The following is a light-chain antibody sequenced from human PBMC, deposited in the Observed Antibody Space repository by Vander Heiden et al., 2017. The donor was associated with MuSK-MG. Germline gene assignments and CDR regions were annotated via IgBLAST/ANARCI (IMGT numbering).Light chain of an antibody. CDR3: QQNQRFSMFT. CDR1: Q. CDR2: KAS. Sequence: DIQMTQSPSTLSSSVGDKVTITCWDSQKQGKAPKSLIYKASSLESGVPSRFSGSGCGTEFTLTISNRQPDDFAAYYCQQNQRFSMFTFGQGTKVEIK. V-gene: IGKV1-5*03. J-gene: IGKJ2*01.